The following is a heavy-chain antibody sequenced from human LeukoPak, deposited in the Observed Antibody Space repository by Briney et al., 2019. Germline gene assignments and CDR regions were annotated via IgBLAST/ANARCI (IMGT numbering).Heavy chain of an antibody. CDR1: GFTFSSYA. J-gene: IGHJ4*02. V-gene: IGHV3-23*01. Sequence: PGGSLRLSCAASGFTFSSYAMSWVRQAPGKGLEWVSAISGSGGSTYYADSVKGRFTISRDNSKNTLYLQMNSLRAEDTAVYYCAKDGETYCSSTSCKPDYCGQGTLVTVSS. D-gene: IGHD2-2*01. CDR2: ISGSGGST. CDR3: AKDGETYCSSTSCKPDY.